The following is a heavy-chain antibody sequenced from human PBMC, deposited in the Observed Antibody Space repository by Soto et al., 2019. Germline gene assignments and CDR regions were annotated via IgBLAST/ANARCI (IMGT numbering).Heavy chain of an antibody. Sequence: QLQLVQSGAEVKRPGASVRVSCEASGYPFAKYGISWIRQAPGQGLAWMGWIRADNGNTEYAQKFQGRVSMTRDTSSNTAYLEVRSLISDDTAMYYCATSYDSGFDPWGQGTLVSVSS. CDR3: ATSYDSGFDP. J-gene: IGHJ5*02. CDR1: GYPFAKYG. CDR2: IRADNGNT. D-gene: IGHD5-12*01. V-gene: IGHV1-18*04.